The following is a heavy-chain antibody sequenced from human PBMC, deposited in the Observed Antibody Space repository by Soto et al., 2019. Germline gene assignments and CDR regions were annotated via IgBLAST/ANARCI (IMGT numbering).Heavy chain of an antibody. CDR1: GSSISSGYY. CDR3: ARVLNSKLDY. J-gene: IGHJ4*02. D-gene: IGHD1-20*01. CDR2: TYHSGST. Sequence: SETLSLTCAVSGSSISSGYYWGWIRQPPGKGLEWIGSTYHSGSTYYNPSPKSRVTISLDTSKNQFSLKLSSVTAADAAVYYCARVLNSKLDYWGQGTLVTVSS. V-gene: IGHV4-38-2*01.